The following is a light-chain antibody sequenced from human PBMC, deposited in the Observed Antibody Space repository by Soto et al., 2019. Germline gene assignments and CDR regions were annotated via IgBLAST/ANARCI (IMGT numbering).Light chain of an antibody. CDR2: AAS. CDR3: QQYGTSQIT. Sequence: ENVMTQSPGTLSLAPGESATLSCRASQSVGSNIAWYQQRPGQAPRLLIYAASTRAPGIPDRFSGRGSGTDFSLSISRLQPEDVAFYHCQQYGTSQITFGQGTRLEI. J-gene: IGKJ5*01. V-gene: IGKV3-20*01. CDR1: QSVGSN.